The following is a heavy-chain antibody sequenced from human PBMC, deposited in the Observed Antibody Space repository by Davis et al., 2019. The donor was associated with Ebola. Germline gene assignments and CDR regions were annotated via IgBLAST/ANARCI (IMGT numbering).Heavy chain of an antibody. V-gene: IGHV3-23*01. D-gene: IGHD7-27*01. CDR1: GFTFSSYW. CDR3: AKRGTNWGFDDH. Sequence: GESLKISCAASGFTFSSYWMSWVRQAPGKGLEWVSAISGSGGSTYYADSVKGRFTISRDNSKNTLYLQMNSLGAEDTAVYYCAKRGTNWGFDDHWGQGTLVTVSS. J-gene: IGHJ5*02. CDR2: ISGSGGST.